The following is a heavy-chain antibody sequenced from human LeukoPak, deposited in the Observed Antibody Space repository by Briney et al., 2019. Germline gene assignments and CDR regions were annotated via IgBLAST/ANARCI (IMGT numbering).Heavy chain of an antibody. CDR2: MNPNSGNT. CDR1: GVTFSSYA. V-gene: IGHV1-8*03. D-gene: IGHD2-2*01. J-gene: IGHJ5*02. CDR3: ARGRAKIRSYCSSTSCQNWFDP. Sequence: ASVNVSCKASGVTFSSYAISWVREATGPGLEWMGWMNPNSGNTGYAQKFQGRVTITRNTSIGTAYMELSSLRSEDTAVYYCARGRAKIRSYCSSTSCQNWFDPWGQGTLVTVSS.